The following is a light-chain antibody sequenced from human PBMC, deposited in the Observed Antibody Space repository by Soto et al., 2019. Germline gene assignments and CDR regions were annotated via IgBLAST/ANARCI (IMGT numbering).Light chain of an antibody. J-gene: IGKJ2*01. Sequence: EIVLTQSPGTLSLSPGGRATLSCRASQSVGSTYLAWYQQKPGQAPSLLIYGASTRATGIPDRLSGNGSGTDFPLTISRLEPECFAVYYCQQFGSTPYTFGQGTKLAIK. CDR2: GAS. CDR1: QSVGSTY. V-gene: IGKV3-20*01. CDR3: QQFGSTPYT.